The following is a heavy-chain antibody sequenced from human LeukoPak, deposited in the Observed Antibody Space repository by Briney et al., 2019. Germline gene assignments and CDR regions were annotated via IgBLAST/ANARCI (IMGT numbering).Heavy chain of an antibody. Sequence: PSETLSLTCTVSGGSVSSGSYYWSWIRQPPGKGLEWIGYIYYSGSTNYNPSLKSRVTISVDTSKNQFSLKLSSVTAADTAVYYCARDNGDYQMGDWFDPWGQGTLVTVSS. CDR2: IYYSGST. D-gene: IGHD4-17*01. CDR3: ARDNGDYQMGDWFDP. CDR1: GGSVSSGSYY. V-gene: IGHV4-61*01. J-gene: IGHJ5*02.